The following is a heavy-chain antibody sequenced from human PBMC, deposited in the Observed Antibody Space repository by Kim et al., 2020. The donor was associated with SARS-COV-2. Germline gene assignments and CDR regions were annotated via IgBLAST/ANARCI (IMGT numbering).Heavy chain of an antibody. CDR3: ARDRIAVANFDY. V-gene: IGHV4-39*07. Sequence: YYNPSLKSRVTISVDTSKNQFSLRLSSVTAADTAVYYCARDRIAVANFDYWGQGTLVTVSS. D-gene: IGHD6-19*01. J-gene: IGHJ4*02.